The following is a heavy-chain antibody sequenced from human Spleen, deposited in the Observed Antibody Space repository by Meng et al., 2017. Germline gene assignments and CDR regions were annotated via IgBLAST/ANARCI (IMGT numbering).Heavy chain of an antibody. J-gene: IGHJ6*02. V-gene: IGHV3-43D*03. CDR2: ISWNGGTT. CDR3: AKASQSKNNYYAMDV. D-gene: IGHD4-11*01. CDR1: GFTFDEYA. Sequence: GGSLRLSCAASGFTFDEYAMHWVRQAPGKGLEWVSLISWNGGTTYYADSVKGQFTISRDNSKNSLYLQMYSVRAADSALYYCAKASQSKNNYYAMDVWGQGTTVTVSS.